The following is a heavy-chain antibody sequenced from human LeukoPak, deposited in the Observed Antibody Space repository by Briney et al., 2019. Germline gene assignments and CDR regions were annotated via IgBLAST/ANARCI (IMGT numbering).Heavy chain of an antibody. V-gene: IGHV3-53*01. Sequence: GGSLRLSCAASGFTVSSNYMSWVRQAPGKGLEWVSVIYSGGSTYYADSVKGRFTISRDNSKNTLYLQMNSLRAEDTAVYCCASRGCSRTSCYFGAFDIWGQGTMVTVSS. CDR3: ASRGCSRTSCYFGAFDI. D-gene: IGHD2-2*01. CDR2: IYSGGST. J-gene: IGHJ3*02. CDR1: GFTVSSNY.